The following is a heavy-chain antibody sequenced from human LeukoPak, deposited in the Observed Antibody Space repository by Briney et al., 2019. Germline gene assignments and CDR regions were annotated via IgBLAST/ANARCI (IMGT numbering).Heavy chain of an antibody. CDR2: IYNSGTT. Sequence: SETLSLTCTASGGSLSSGSISSYYWSWVRQPAGKGLEWIGRIYNSGTTNYNPSLKSRVTMSVDTSKNQLSLKLNSVTAADTAVYYCARGAPSDYWGQGTLVTVSS. J-gene: IGHJ4*02. CDR3: ARGAPSDY. CDR1: GGSLSSGSISSYY. V-gene: IGHV4-4*07.